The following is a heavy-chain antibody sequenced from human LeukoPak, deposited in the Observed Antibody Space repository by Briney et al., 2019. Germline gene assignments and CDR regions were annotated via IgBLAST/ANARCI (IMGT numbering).Heavy chain of an antibody. CDR3: ARDLLLWFGELLVDYYYYYSMDV. CDR1: GFTFSSYA. V-gene: IGHV3-23*01. J-gene: IGHJ6*02. Sequence: GGSLRLSCAASGFTFSSYAMSWVRQAPGKGLEWVSAISGSGGSTYYADSVKGRFTISRDNSKNTLYLQMNSLRAEDTAVYYCARDLLLWFGELLVDYYYYYSMDVWGQGTTVTVSS. D-gene: IGHD3-10*01. CDR2: ISGSGGST.